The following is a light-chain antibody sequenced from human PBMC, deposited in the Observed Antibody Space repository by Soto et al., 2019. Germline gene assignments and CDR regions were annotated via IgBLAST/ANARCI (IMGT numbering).Light chain of an antibody. Sequence: GDRVTITCRASQRIANWLAWYQQKPGKAPKRLIYDASSLESGVPSRFSGSGSGTEFTLTISSLQPDDFGTYYCQLSATFGQGTKVDIK. V-gene: IGKV1-5*01. CDR3: QLSAT. J-gene: IGKJ1*01. CDR1: QRIANW. CDR2: DAS.